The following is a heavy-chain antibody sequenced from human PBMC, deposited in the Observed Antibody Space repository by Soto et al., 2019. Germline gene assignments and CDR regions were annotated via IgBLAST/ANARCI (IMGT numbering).Heavy chain of an antibody. CDR1: GFTFSSYA. CDR2: ISGRGGST. CDR3: SLREMGCSGGSCYSLHYYYYYMDV. D-gene: IGHD2-15*01. J-gene: IGHJ6*03. V-gene: IGHV3-23*01. Sequence: EVQLLESGGGLVQPGGSLRLSCAASGFTFSSYAMSWVRQAPGKGLEWVSAISGRGGSTYYADSVKGRFTISRDNSKNTLDLQMNRLRGEDTAVYYCSLREMGCSGGSCYSLHYYYYYMDVWGKGTKVTVSS.